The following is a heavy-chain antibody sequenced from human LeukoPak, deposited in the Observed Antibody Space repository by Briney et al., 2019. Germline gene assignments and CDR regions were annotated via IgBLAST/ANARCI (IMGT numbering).Heavy chain of an antibody. J-gene: IGHJ5*02. CDR2: IIPIFGTA. V-gene: IGHV1-69*05. CDR1: GGTFSNYG. D-gene: IGHD3-9*01. Sequence: SVKVSCKAPGGTFSNYGISWVRQAPRQGLEWMGGIIPIFGTANYAQKLQGRVTMTTDTSTSTAYMELRSLRSDDTAVYYCARDSSYYDILTGGNWFDPWGQGTLVTVSS. CDR3: ARDSSYYDILTGGNWFDP.